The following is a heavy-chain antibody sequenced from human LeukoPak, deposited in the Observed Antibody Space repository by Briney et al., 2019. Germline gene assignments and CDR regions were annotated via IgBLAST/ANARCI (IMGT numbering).Heavy chain of an antibody. CDR1: GGSFSGYY. J-gene: IGHJ4*02. Sequence: KPSETLSLTCAVYGGSFSGYYWSWFRQPPGKGLEWIGEINHSGSTNYNPSLKSRVTISVDTSKNQFSLKLSSVTAADTAVYYCARHNWNYYFDYWGQGTLVTVSS. D-gene: IGHD1-7*01. CDR3: ARHNWNYYFDY. V-gene: IGHV4-34*01. CDR2: INHSGST.